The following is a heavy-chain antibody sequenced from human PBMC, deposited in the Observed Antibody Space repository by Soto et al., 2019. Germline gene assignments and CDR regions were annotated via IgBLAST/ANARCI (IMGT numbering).Heavy chain of an antibody. D-gene: IGHD2-15*01. V-gene: IGHV3-23*01. J-gene: IGHJ5*02. CDR2: ISGSGGST. CDR3: ASSHCSGSICHSTFDWFDP. CDR1: GFTFSNYA. Sequence: GGSLRLSCAASGFTFSNYAMSWVRQAPGKGLAWVAGISGSGGSTYYADSVKGRFTVSRDNSKNTLSLQMNSLRAEDTAVYYCASSHCSGSICHSTFDWFDPWAQGPLSPVSS.